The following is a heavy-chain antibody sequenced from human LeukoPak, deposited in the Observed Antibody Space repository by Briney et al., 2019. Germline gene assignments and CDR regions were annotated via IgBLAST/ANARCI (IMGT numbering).Heavy chain of an antibody. CDR2: IYYSGST. J-gene: IGHJ5*02. Sequence: SETLSLTCTVSGGSISSYYWSWIRQPPGRGLEWIGYIYYSGSTNYNPSLKSRVTISVDTSKNQFSLKLSSVTAADTAVYYCARGPPASYYDILTGYGAGFDPWGQGTLVTVSS. V-gene: IGHV4-59*01. CDR3: ARGPPASYYDILTGYGAGFDP. D-gene: IGHD3-9*01. CDR1: GGSISSYY.